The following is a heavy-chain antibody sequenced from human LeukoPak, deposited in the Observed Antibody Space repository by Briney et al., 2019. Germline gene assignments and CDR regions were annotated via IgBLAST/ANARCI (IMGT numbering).Heavy chain of an antibody. CDR1: GYTFTGYY. CDR3: ARLDDGVVVPAAEGY. V-gene: IGHV1-2*06. Sequence: ASVKVSCKASGYTFTGYYMHWVRQAPGQGLEWMGRINPNSGGTNYAQKFQGRVTMTRDTSISTAYMELSRLRSDDTAVYYCARLDDGVVVPAAEGYWGQGTLVTVSS. CDR2: INPNSGGT. D-gene: IGHD2-2*01. J-gene: IGHJ4*02.